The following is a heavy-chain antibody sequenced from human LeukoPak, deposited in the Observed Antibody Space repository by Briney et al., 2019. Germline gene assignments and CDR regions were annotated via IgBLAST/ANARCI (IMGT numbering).Heavy chain of an antibody. CDR2: INPSSGSK. CDR3: ARDVGEYCSSINCHASDY. V-gene: IGHV1-2*02. J-gene: IGHJ4*02. CDR1: GYTFTRYY. D-gene: IGHD2-2*01. Sequence: GASVKVSCKASGYTFTRYYMHWVRQAPGQELDWMGWINPSSGSKKYAQKFHGRVTMTRDTSISTVYMELSRLRSDDTAVYYCARDVGEYCSSINCHASDYWGQGTLVTVSS.